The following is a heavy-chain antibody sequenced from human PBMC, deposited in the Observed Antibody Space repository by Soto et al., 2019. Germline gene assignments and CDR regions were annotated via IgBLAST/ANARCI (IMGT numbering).Heavy chain of an antibody. V-gene: IGHV3-23*01. Sequence: EVQLLESGGGLVQPGGSLRLSCAASGFTFSSYAMSWVRQAPGKGLEWVSAISGSGGSTYYADSVKGRFTISRDNAKNPLYLPMNSPRAEDTAVYYCAKDLFPSQWLRFRGGAEYWGQGTLVTVSS. CDR3: AKDLFPSQWLRFRGGAEY. CDR1: GFTFSSYA. D-gene: IGHD5-12*01. J-gene: IGHJ4*02. CDR2: ISGSGGST.